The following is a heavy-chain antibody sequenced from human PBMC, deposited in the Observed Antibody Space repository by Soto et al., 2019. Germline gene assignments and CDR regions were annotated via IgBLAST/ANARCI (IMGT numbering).Heavy chain of an antibody. CDR3: ARRSSSSLGSLFDP. CDR2: MYYTGNK. D-gene: IGHD6-6*01. Sequence: SETLSLTCTVSGGSISSSTYYWDWIRQPPGKGLEWIGAMYYTGNKNYNPSLESRVTMSVDTSKNQFSLKLSSVTPTDTAVYYCARRSSSSLGSLFDPWGRGILVTVPQ. CDR1: GGSISSSTYY. J-gene: IGHJ5*02. V-gene: IGHV4-39*01.